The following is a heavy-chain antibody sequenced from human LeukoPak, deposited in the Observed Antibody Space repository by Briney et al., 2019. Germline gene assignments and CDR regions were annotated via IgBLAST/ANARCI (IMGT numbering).Heavy chain of an antibody. J-gene: IGHJ4*02. CDR3: ARANYDYVWGTHPPDY. V-gene: IGHV5-51*01. Sequence: GESLKISCRGSGYSFTSYWIGWVRQMPGKGLEWMGIIYPGDSDTKYSPSFQGQVTISADKSISTAYLQWSSLKASDTAMYYCARANYDYVWGTHPPDYWGQGTLVTVSS. CDR1: GYSFTSYW. CDR2: IYPGDSDT. D-gene: IGHD3-16*01.